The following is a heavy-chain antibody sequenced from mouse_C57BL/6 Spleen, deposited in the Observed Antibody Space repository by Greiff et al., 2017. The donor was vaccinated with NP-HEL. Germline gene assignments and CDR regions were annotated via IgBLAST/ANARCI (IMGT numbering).Heavy chain of an antibody. V-gene: IGHV14-3*01. J-gene: IGHJ2*01. CDR3: ARGYYGSRYYFDY. Sequence: EVQLQQSVAELVRPGASVKLSCTASGFNIKNTYMHWVKQRPEQGLEWIGRIDPANGNTKFAPKVQGKATITADTSSNKAYLQLSSLTSEDADIYYCARGYYGSRYYFDYWGQGTTLTVSS. D-gene: IGHD1-1*01. CDR2: IDPANGNT. CDR1: GFNIKNTY.